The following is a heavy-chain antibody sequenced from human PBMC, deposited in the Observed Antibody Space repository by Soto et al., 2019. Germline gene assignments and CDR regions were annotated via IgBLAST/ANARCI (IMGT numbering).Heavy chain of an antibody. D-gene: IGHD3-10*01. J-gene: IGHJ6*02. CDR3: ARDDGGYGSGSYYGMDV. CDR1: GFTFSSYE. Sequence: GGSLRLSCAASGFTFSSYEMNWVRQAPGKGLEWVSYISGSGSTIYYADSVKGRFTISRDNAKNSLYLQMNSLRAEDTAVYYCARDDGGYGSGSYYGMDVWGQGTTVTVSS. V-gene: IGHV3-48*03. CDR2: ISGSGSTI.